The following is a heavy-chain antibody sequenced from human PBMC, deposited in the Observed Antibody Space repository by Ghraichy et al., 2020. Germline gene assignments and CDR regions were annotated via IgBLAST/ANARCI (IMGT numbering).Heavy chain of an antibody. CDR3: AKVGRQQLERGYFDY. J-gene: IGHJ4*02. Sequence: GGSLRLSCAASGFTSSSYGMHWVRQAPGKGVEWVALVWYDGSNKYYADSVKGRFTISRDNSKNTLYLQMNSLRAEDTAVYYCAKVGRQQLERGYFDYWGQGTLVTVSS. V-gene: IGHV3-33*06. CDR1: GFTSSSYG. CDR2: VWYDGSNK. D-gene: IGHD6-13*01.